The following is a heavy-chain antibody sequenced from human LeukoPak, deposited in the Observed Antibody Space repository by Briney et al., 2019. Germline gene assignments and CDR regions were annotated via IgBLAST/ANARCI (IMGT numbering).Heavy chain of an antibody. V-gene: IGHV4-59*01. Sequence: SETLSLTCTVSGGSISSYYWSWIRQPPGKGLEWIGYIFYSGSTNYNPSLKSRVTISVDTSKNQFSLKLSSVTAADTAVYYCARVYYSNSYDYWYLISGAVAPWSLSPQ. J-gene: IGHJ2*01. CDR3: ARVYYSNSYDYWYLIS. D-gene: IGHD6-13*01. CDR1: GGSISSYY. CDR2: IFYSGST.